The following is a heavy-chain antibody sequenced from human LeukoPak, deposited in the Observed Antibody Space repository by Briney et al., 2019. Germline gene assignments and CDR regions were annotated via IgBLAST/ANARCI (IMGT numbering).Heavy chain of an antibody. V-gene: IGHV1-2*02. CDR2: INPYTGDT. D-gene: IGHD6-13*01. CDR1: GYTFSAYY. Sequence: ASVKVSCKASGYTFSAYYMYWVREVPGQGLEWVGWINPYTGDTKYAQNFQGRVTMTRDTSISTVYMEVSRLRSDDTAVYYCARVYSSSWYSVGFDYWGQGTLVTVSS. CDR3: ARVYSSSWYSVGFDY. J-gene: IGHJ4*02.